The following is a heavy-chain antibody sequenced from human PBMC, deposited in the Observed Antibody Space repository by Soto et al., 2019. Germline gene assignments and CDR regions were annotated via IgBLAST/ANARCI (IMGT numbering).Heavy chain of an antibody. D-gene: IGHD6-19*01. Sequence: QVQLQESGPGLVKPSGTLSLTCAVSGGSVSTSDWWSWVRQPPGKGLEWIGEIYHTGGANYNPSLKSRVTMSVDKSKKQFSLTLRSVTAADTAVYFCARLAVADGLFYYGMDVWGQGTTVTVSS. CDR3: ARLAVADGLFYYGMDV. V-gene: IGHV4-4*02. CDR2: IYHTGGA. J-gene: IGHJ6*02. CDR1: GGSVSTSDW.